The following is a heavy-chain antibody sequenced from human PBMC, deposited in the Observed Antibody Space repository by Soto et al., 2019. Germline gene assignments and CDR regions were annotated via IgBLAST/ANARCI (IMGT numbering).Heavy chain of an antibody. D-gene: IGHD6-13*01. CDR2: IDASGNT. V-gene: IGHV4-4*07. Sequence: AXETLSLTCTVSVYSITTYSWSWIRQPAGKGLEWIGRIDASGNTNYNPSLNSRVTMSIDTSKKQFSLKLTSVTAADTAIYYCARYSNNWFQTEGMDVWGQGTTVTVSS. J-gene: IGHJ6*02. CDR1: VYSITTYS. CDR3: ARYSNNWFQTEGMDV.